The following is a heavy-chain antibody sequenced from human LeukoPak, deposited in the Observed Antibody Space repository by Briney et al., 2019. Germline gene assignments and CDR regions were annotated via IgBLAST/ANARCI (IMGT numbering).Heavy chain of an antibody. CDR1: GGSLSSGSSY. D-gene: IGHD4-11*01. V-gene: IGHV4-61*02. J-gene: IGHJ6*03. Sequence: SETLSLTCTVSGGSLSSGSSYWSWIRQPAGKGLEWIGRIYTSGSTNYNPSLKSRVTISVDTSKNQFSLKLSSVTAADTAVYYCARCPSIYMDVWGKGTTVTVSS. CDR3: ARCPSIYMDV. CDR2: IYTSGST.